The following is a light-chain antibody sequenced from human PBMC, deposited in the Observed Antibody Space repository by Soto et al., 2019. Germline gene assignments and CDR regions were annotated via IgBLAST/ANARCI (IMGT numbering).Light chain of an antibody. CDR2: AAS. CDR3: QQSYSTPYT. J-gene: IGKJ2*01. Sequence: DIQMTQSPSSLSASVGDRVPITCRASQSISSYLNWYQQKPGKAPKLLIYAASSLQSGVPSRFSGSGSGTDFTLTISSLQPEDFATYYCQQSYSTPYTFGQGTKREIK. CDR1: QSISSY. V-gene: IGKV1-39*01.